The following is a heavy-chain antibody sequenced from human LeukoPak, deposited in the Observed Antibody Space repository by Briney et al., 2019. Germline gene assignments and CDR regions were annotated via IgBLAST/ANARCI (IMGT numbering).Heavy chain of an antibody. CDR3: WREKVNVFDI. CDR2: ISWNSGSI. CDR1: GFTFDDYA. D-gene: IGHD3-10*01. V-gene: IGHV3-9*01. Sequence: GRSLRLSCAASGFTFDDYAMHWVRQAPGKGLEWVSGISWNSGSIGYADSVKGRFTISRDNAKNSLYLQMKSLRAEDTAVYYCWREKVNVFDIWGQGKMVTVFS. J-gene: IGHJ3*02.